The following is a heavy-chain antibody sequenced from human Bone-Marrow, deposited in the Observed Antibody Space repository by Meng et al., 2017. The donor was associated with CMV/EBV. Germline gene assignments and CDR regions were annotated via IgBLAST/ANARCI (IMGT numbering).Heavy chain of an antibody. Sequence: GESLKISCTASGFTFGDYAMSWVRQAPGKGLEWVGFIRSKAYGGTTEYAASVKGRFTISRDDSKSIAYLQMNSLKTEDTAVYYCSSPLSGDMDVWGQGTTVTVSS. D-gene: IGHD5-12*01. J-gene: IGHJ6*02. CDR2: IRSKAYGGTT. CDR1: GFTFGDYA. V-gene: IGHV3-49*04. CDR3: SSPLSGDMDV.